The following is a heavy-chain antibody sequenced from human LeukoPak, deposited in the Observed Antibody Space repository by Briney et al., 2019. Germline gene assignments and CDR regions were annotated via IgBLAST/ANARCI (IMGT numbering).Heavy chain of an antibody. V-gene: IGHV4-59*01. Sequence: SETLSLTCTVSGDSMNTYFWSWIWQPPGKGLEWIANIYNSGRSNYNPSLKSRVAISLETSKNQFSLRLSSVNAADTAVYYCARGTLSMYYMDVWGKGTTVTISS. D-gene: IGHD2/OR15-2a*01. CDR3: ARGTLSMYYMDV. J-gene: IGHJ6*03. CDR2: IYNSGRS. CDR1: GDSMNTYF.